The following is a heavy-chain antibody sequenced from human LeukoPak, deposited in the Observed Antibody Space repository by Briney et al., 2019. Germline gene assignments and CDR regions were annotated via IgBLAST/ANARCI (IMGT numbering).Heavy chain of an antibody. CDR1: GFTFSSYW. V-gene: IGHV3-7*01. J-gene: IGHJ3*02. CDR2: IKQDGSEK. CDR3: ARGRSYGTPVGFDAFDI. D-gene: IGHD1-26*01. Sequence: GGSLRLSCAASGFTFSSYWMSWVRQAPGKGLEWVANIKQDGSEKYYVDSVKGRFTISRDNAKNSLYLQMNSLRAEDTAVYYCARGRSYGTPVGFDAFDIWGQGTMVTVSS.